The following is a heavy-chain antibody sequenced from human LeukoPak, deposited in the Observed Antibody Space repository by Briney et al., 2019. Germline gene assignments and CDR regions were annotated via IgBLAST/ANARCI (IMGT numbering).Heavy chain of an antibody. D-gene: IGHD2-2*02. J-gene: IGHJ6*03. CDR3: ARGKVPAAIEYYYYYMDV. Sequence: ASVKVSCKASGYTFTSYYMHWVRQAPGQGLEWMGIINPSGGSTSYAQKFQGRVTMTRDTSTSTVYMELSSLRSEDTAVYCCARGKVPAAIEYYYYYMDVWGKGTTVTVSS. V-gene: IGHV1-46*01. CDR2: INPSGGST. CDR1: GYTFTSYY.